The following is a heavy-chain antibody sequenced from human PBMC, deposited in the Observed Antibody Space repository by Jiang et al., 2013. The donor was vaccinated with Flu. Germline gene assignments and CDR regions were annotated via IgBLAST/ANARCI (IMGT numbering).Heavy chain of an antibody. V-gene: IGHV5-51*01. CDR2: IYPGDSDT. CDR1: GYSFTSYW. J-gene: IGHJ4*02. CDR3: ARQDDDSSGYYLR. Sequence: SLKISCKGSGYSFTSYWIGWVRQMPGKGLEWMGIIYPGDSDTRYSPSFQGQVTISADKSISTAYLQWSSLKASDTAMYYCARQDDDSSGYYLRWGQGTLVTVSS. D-gene: IGHD3-22*01.